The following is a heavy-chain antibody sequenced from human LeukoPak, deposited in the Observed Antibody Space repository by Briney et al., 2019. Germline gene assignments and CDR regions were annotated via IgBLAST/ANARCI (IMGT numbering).Heavy chain of an antibody. Sequence: GGSLRLSCAASGFTFSSYGMHWVRQAPGKGLEWVAVIWYDGSNKYYADSVKGRFTISRDNSKNTLYLQMNSLRAEDTAVYYCARSLTSPRGYSYGWIDYWGQGTPVTVSS. CDR1: GFTFSSYG. V-gene: IGHV3-33*01. CDR2: IWYDGSNK. D-gene: IGHD5-18*01. J-gene: IGHJ4*02. CDR3: ARSLTSPRGYSYGWIDY.